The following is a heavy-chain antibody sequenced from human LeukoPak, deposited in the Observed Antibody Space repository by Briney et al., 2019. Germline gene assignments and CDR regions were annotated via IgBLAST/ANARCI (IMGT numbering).Heavy chain of an antibody. V-gene: IGHV4-39*01. CDR2: VYYSGST. Sequence: SETLSLTCTVSGGSISNNSYFWGWIRQPPGKGLEWIGSVYYSGSTSYNPSLKSRVTISVDTSKNQFSLKLSSVTAADTAVYYCARHGWFGDSREANWFDPWGQGTLVTVSS. D-gene: IGHD3-10*01. J-gene: IGHJ5*02. CDR1: GGSISNNSYF. CDR3: ARHGWFGDSREANWFDP.